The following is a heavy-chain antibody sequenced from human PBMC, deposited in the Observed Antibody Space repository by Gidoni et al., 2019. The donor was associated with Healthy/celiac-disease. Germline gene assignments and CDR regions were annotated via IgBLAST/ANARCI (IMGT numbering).Heavy chain of an antibody. CDR3: ARDTNEGYGDYGGGFFDY. CDR1: GFTFSSYA. Sequence: HVQLLESGGGVVQPRRSLRLPCAASGFTFSSYAMHWVRQAPGKGLEWGAVISYDGSNKYYADSVKGRFTISRDNSKNTLYLQMNSLRAEDTAVYYCARDTNEGYGDYGGGFFDYWGQGTLVTVSS. J-gene: IGHJ4*02. V-gene: IGHV3-30-3*01. CDR2: ISYDGSNK. D-gene: IGHD4-17*01.